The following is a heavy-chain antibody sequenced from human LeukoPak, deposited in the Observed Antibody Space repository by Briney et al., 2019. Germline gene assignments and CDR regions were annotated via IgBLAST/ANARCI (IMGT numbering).Heavy chain of an antibody. CDR2: IKQDGSEK. CDR3: AGGEYYFDGGY. CDR1: GFTFSSHW. Sequence: PGGSLRLSCTASGFTFSSHWMTWVRQPPGKGLEWVANIKQDGSEKNYVDSVKGRFSISRDNAKNSLYLQMNSLRGDDTAVYYCAGGEYYFDGGYWGQGTLVTVSS. D-gene: IGHD3-22*01. V-gene: IGHV3-7*03. J-gene: IGHJ4*02.